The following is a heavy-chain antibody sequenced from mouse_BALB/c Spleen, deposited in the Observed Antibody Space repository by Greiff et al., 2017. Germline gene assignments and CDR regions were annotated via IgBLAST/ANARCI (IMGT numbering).Heavy chain of an antibody. Sequence: DVHLVESGGGLVQPGGSRKLSCAASGFTFSSFGMHWVRQAPEKGLEWVAYISSGSSTIYYADTVKGRFTISRDNPKNTLFLQMTSLRSEDTAMYYCARYRDGSSYEDAMDYWGQGTSVTVSS. V-gene: IGHV5-17*02. J-gene: IGHJ4*01. CDR2: ISSGSSTI. CDR1: GFTFSSFG. CDR3: ARYRDGSSYEDAMDY. D-gene: IGHD1-1*01.